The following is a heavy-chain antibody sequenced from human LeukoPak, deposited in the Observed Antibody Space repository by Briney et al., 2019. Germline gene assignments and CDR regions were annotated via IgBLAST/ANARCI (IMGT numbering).Heavy chain of an antibody. CDR2: ISYDGSNK. Sequence: GGSLRLSCAASGFTFSSYAMHWVRQAPGKGLEWVAVISYDGSNKYYADSVKGRFTISRDNSKNTLYLQMNSLRAEDTAVYYCARVVSHFDSLWDAFDIWGQGTMVTVSS. D-gene: IGHD3-9*01. CDR3: ARVVSHFDSLWDAFDI. CDR1: GFTFSSYA. J-gene: IGHJ3*02. V-gene: IGHV3-30-3*01.